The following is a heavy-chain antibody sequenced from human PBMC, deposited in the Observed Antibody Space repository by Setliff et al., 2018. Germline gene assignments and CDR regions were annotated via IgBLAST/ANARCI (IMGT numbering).Heavy chain of an antibody. J-gene: IGHJ6*02. Sequence: SVKVSCKASGGTFSSYAISWVRQAPGQGLEWMGGIIPIFGTANYAQKFQGRVTITADESTSTAYMELSSLRSEDTAVYYCAREDGTYYNFWSGYSTTPYYGMDVGGQGTTVTVSS. CDR2: IIPIFGTA. CDR3: AREDGTYYNFWSGYSTTPYYGMDV. V-gene: IGHV1-69*13. CDR1: GGTFSSYA. D-gene: IGHD3-3*01.